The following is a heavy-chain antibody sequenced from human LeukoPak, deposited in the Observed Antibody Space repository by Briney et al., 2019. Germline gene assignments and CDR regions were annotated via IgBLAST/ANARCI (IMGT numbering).Heavy chain of an antibody. CDR3: ARGDASMATGFNY. J-gene: IGHJ4*01. CDR1: GFTFNNYW. D-gene: IGHD6-6*01. Sequence: GESLKISCQASGFTFNNYWIGWVRPMPGEGLEWVGIIYPGDSDTKYSPSFRGQVTMSADKSTSTAYLQWGSLKTSDTAMYFCARGDASMATGFNYWGQGTLVTVSS. V-gene: IGHV5-51*01. CDR2: IYPGDSDT.